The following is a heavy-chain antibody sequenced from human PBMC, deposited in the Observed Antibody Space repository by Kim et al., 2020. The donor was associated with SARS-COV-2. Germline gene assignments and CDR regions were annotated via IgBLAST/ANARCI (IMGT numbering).Heavy chain of an antibody. CDR1: GYSFTSYW. CDR2: IYPGDSDT. D-gene: IGHD6-6*01. Sequence: GESLKISCKGSGYSFTSYWIAWVRQMPGKGLEHMGIIYPGDSDTKYSPSFQGQVTISADKSISTAYLQWSSLKASDTAIYYCATLDSNTSPFDYWGQGTLVTVSS. V-gene: IGHV5-51*01. J-gene: IGHJ4*02. CDR3: ATLDSNTSPFDY.